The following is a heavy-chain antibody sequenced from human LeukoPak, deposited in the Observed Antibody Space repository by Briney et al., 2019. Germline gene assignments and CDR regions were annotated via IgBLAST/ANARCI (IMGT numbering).Heavy chain of an antibody. CDR1: GGSNSGTYY. J-gene: IGHJ3*01. D-gene: IGHD3-16*01. CDR3: ARRWVYDKRAFDA. V-gene: IGHV4-59*08. Sequence: SETLSLTCTVSGGSNSGTYYWIWIRQPPGKGLEWIGYIYYTGTTDSNPSLKSRVTISLDTSKNQFSLNLSSVTAADTAVYYCARRWVYDKRAFDAWGQGTMVTVSS. CDR2: IYYTGTT.